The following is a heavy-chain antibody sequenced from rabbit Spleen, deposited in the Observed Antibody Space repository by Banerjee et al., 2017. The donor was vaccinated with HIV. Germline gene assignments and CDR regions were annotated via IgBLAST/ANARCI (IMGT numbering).Heavy chain of an antibody. J-gene: IGHJ6*01. CDR3: ARDSGTSFSSYGMDL. V-gene: IGHV1S45*01. CDR1: GVSLNDKDV. CDR2: INIVTGKS. D-gene: IGHD8-1*01. Sequence: QEQLVESGGGLVQPGGSLKLSCTASGVSLNDKDVMCWVRQAPGKGLEWIACINIVTGKSVYATWAKGRFTISKTSSTTVTLQMTSLTAADTATYFCARDSGTSFSSYGMDLWGPGTLVTVS.